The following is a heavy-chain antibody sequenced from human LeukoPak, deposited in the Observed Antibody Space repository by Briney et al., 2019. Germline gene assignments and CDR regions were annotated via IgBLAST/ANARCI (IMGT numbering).Heavy chain of an antibody. J-gene: IGHJ6*03. V-gene: IGHV1-8*03. CDR3: ARGPRPHSSSWYFAYYYYYYMDV. CDR1: GYTFTSYD. Sequence: GASVKVSCKASGYTFTSYDINWVRQATGQGLEWMGWMNPNSGNTGYAQKFQGRVTITRNTSISTAYMELSSLRSEDTAVYYCARGPRPHSSSWYFAYYYYYYMDVWGKGTTVTVSS. CDR2: MNPNSGNT. D-gene: IGHD6-13*01.